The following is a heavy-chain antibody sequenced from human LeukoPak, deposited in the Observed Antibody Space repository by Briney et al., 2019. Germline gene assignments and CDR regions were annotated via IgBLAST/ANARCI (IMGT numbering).Heavy chain of an antibody. D-gene: IGHD6-13*01. CDR2: ISSSSSYI. J-gene: IGHJ4*02. CDR1: GFTFSSYS. V-gene: IGHV3-21*01. Sequence: GGSLRLSCAASGFTFSSYSMNWVRQAPGKGLEWVSSISSSSSYIYYADSVKGRFTISGDNAKNSLYLQMNSLRAEDTAVYYCARDRGQQLRTTFDYWGQGTLVTVSS. CDR3: ARDRGQQLRTTFDY.